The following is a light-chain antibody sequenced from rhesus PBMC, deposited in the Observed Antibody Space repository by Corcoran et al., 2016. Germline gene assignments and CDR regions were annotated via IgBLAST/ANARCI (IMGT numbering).Light chain of an antibody. V-gene: IGLV1S4*01. J-gene: IGLJ6*01. CDR3: AAWEDSLKSAV. Sequence: QSVLTQPPSASGAPGQTVTISCSGSSYDFGDNNVYWYPQLPGAAPKHLIYYSDRRPSGVPDRFSGSKSGTSPALTTAGLRSEDEADYYCAAWEDSLKSAVFGSGTKLTVL. CDR1: SYDFGDNN. CDR2: YSD.